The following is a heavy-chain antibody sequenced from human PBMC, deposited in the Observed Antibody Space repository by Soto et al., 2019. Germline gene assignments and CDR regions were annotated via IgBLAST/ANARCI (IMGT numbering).Heavy chain of an antibody. Sequence: GESLKISGKGSGYSFTSYWIGWVRQMPGKGLEWMGIIYPGDSDTRYSPSFQGQVTISADKSISTAYLQWSSLKASDTAMYYCAGGGVRGVITRTRDYYAMDVWGQGTTVTVSS. CDR1: GYSFTSYW. CDR3: AGGGVRGVITRTRDYYAMDV. V-gene: IGHV5-51*01. CDR2: IYPGDSDT. J-gene: IGHJ6*02. D-gene: IGHD3-10*01.